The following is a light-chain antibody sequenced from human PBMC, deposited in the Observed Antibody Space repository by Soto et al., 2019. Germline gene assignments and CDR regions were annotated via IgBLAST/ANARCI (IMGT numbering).Light chain of an antibody. V-gene: IGLV2-14*01. CDR3: SSYTSSSTLV. Sequence: QSALTQPASVSGSPGQSITISCTGSSSDVGGYNYVSWYQQHPGKAPKLMIYEVSDRPSGVPNRFSGSKSGNTASLTISGLKAEDEAEYYCSSYTSSSTLVFGTGTKVTVL. CDR1: SSDVGGYNY. CDR2: EVS. J-gene: IGLJ1*01.